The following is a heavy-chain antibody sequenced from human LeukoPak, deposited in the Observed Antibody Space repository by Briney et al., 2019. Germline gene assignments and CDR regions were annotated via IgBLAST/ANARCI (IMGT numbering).Heavy chain of an antibody. CDR2: INPSGGST. D-gene: IGHD3-9*01. CDR3: ATEEINYYDILTGYYRVLDY. V-gene: IGHV1-46*01. CDR1: GYTFTSYY. Sequence: ASVKVSCKASGYTFTSYYMHWVRQAPGQGLEWMGIINPSGGSTSYAQKFQGRVTMTEDTSTDTAYMELSSLRSEDTAVYYCATEEINYYDILTGYYRVLDYWGQGTLVTVSS. J-gene: IGHJ4*02.